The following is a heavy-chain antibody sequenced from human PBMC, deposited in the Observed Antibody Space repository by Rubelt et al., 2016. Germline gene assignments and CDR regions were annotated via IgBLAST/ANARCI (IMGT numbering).Heavy chain of an antibody. D-gene: IGHD1-26*01. V-gene: IGHV3-30*01. J-gene: IGHJ4*02. CDR2: ISYDGSNK. Sequence: VAVISYDGSNKYYADSVKGRFTISRDNSKNTLYLQMNSLRAEDTAVYYCAADLVGATNYFDYWGQGTLVTVSS. CDR3: AADLVGATNYFDY.